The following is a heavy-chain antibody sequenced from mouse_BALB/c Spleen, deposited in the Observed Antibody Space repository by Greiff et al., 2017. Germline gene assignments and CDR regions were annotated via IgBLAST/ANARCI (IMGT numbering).Heavy chain of an antibody. V-gene: IGHV7-3*02. Sequence: EVHLVESGGGLVQPGGSLRLSCATSGFTFTDYYMSWVRQPPGKALEWLGFIRNKANGYTTEYIASVKGRFTISRDNSQSILYLQMNTLRAEDSATYYCAREGAMDYWGQGTSVTVSS. CDR2: IRNKANGYTT. J-gene: IGHJ4*01. CDR1: GFTFTDYY. CDR3: AREGAMDY.